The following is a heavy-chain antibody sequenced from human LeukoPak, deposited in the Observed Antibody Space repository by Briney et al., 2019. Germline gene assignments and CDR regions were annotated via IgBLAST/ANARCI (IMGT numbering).Heavy chain of an antibody. V-gene: IGHV3-23*01. CDR1: GFTFSSYA. CDR3: AKDSRRTTEYYFDY. D-gene: IGHD1-1*01. Sequence: GGSLRLSCAASGFTFSSYAMSWVRQAPGKGLEWVSAISGSGGSTYYADSVKGRFTISRDNSKNTLYLQMNSLGAEDTAVYYCAKDSRRTTEYYFDYWGQGTLVTVSS. CDR2: ISGSGGST. J-gene: IGHJ4*02.